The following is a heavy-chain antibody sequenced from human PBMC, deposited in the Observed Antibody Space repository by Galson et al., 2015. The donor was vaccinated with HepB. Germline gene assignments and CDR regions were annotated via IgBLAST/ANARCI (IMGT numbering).Heavy chain of an antibody. D-gene: IGHD6-19*01. CDR2: IRSKANSYAT. J-gene: IGHJ6*02. CDR3: ARDRVAVAGTWLIDGMDV. Sequence: SLRLSCAASGFTFSGSAMHWVRQASGKGLEWVGRIRSKANSYATAYAASVKGRFTISRDDSKNTAYLQMNSLKTEDTAVYYCARDRVAVAGTWLIDGMDVWGQGTTVTVSS. V-gene: IGHV3-73*01. CDR1: GFTFSGSA.